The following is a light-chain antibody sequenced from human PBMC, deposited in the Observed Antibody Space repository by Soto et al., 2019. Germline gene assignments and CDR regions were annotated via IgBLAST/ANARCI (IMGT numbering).Light chain of an antibody. J-gene: IGKJ4*01. CDR2: DAS. CDR3: QHRSNWPLT. CDR1: ESVSSRY. V-gene: IGKV3-11*01. Sequence: EIVLTQSPATLSLSPGERATLSCGASESVSSRYLAWYQQKPGLAPRLLIYDASNRATGIPARFSGSGSGTDVTLTISNLEPEDFAVYYCQHRSNWPLTFGGGTRWIS.